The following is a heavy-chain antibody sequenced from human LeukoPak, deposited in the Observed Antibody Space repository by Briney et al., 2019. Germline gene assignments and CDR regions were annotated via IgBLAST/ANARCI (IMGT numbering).Heavy chain of an antibody. D-gene: IGHD2-2*01. V-gene: IGHV3-7*01. CDR1: GFSFGSFW. Sequence: TGGSLRLSCAASGFSFGSFWMSWVRQTPGKGLEWVANIKQDGSEEYYLDSVKGRFTVSRDNANNSLFLQMNSLRAEDTAKYYCARYYSSPTCYGTYPFWGQGTLVTVSS. CDR2: IKQDGSEE. CDR3: ARYYSSPTCYGTYPF. J-gene: IGHJ4*02.